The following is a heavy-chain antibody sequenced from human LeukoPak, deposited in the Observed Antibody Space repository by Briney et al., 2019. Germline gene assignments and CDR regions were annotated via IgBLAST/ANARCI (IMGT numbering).Heavy chain of an antibody. J-gene: IGHJ4*02. CDR1: GGSISSGGYY. V-gene: IGHV4-30-2*01. D-gene: IGHD6-13*01. CDR2: IYHSGST. Sequence: SETLSLTCTVSGGSISSGGYYWSWIRQPPGKGLEWIGYIYHSGSTYYNPSLKSRVTISVDRSKNQFSLKLSSVTAAGTAVYYCARGTPYLSSSPPPFDYWGQGTLVTVSS. CDR3: ARGTPYLSSSPPPFDY.